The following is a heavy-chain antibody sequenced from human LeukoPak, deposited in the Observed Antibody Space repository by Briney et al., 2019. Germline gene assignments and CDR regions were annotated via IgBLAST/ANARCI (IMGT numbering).Heavy chain of an antibody. CDR3: ARPYDFWSGVAAFDI. J-gene: IGHJ3*02. D-gene: IGHD3-3*01. CDR2: ISSSGSTI. V-gene: IGHV3-11*04. CDR1: GFTFSDYY. Sequence: GGSLRLSCAASGFTFSDYYMSWIRQAPGKGLEWVSYISSSGSTIYYADSVKGRFTISRDNAKNSLYLQMNSLRAEDTAVYYCARPYDFWSGVAAFDIWGQGTMVTVSS.